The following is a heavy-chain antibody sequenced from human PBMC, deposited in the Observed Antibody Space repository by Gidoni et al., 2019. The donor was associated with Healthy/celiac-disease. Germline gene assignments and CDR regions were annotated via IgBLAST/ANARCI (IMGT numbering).Heavy chain of an antibody. D-gene: IGHD1-1*01. CDR2: ISYDGSNK. J-gene: IGHJ4*02. Sequence: QVQLVESGGGVVQPGRSLRLSCAASGFTFSSYAMHWVRQAPGKGLEWVAVISYDGSNKYYADSVKGRFTISRDNSKNTLYLQMNSLRAEDTAVYYCASLKETTIHDYWGQGTLVTVSS. CDR3: ASLKETTIHDY. CDR1: GFTFSSYA. V-gene: IGHV3-30-3*01.